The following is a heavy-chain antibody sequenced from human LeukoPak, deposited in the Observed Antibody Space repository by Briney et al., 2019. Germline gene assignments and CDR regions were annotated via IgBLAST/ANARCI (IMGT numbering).Heavy chain of an antibody. V-gene: IGHV1-2*02. Sequence: AAVKVSCKASGYIFTGYYMHWVRQAAGQGLEWMGWINPNSGGTNYAQKFQGRVTMTRDTSISTAYMELSRPRSDDTAVYYCARAYGDERDWFDPWGQGTLVTVSS. CDR3: ARAYGDERDWFDP. CDR1: GYIFTGYY. J-gene: IGHJ5*02. D-gene: IGHD4-17*01. CDR2: INPNSGGT.